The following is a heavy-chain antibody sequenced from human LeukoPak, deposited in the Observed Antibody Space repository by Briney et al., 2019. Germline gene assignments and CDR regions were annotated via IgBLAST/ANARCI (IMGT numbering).Heavy chain of an antibody. J-gene: IGHJ4*02. CDR1: GDSFSSNSAA. CDR3: ARYSFSSRIFDY. CDR2: TYYRSKLYN. D-gene: IGHD5-18*01. Sequence: SQTLSLTCAISGDSFSSNSAAWDWLRQSPSRGREWLGRTYYRSKLYNDYAVSVKSLVNINPDTSKNQFSLQLNSVTPEDTAVYYCARYSFSSRIFDYWGQGALVTVS. V-gene: IGHV6-1*01.